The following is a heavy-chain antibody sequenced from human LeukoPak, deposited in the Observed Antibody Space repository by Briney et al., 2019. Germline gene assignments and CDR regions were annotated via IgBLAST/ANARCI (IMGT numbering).Heavy chain of an antibody. CDR1: GFTFSRYE. D-gene: IGHD1-26*01. V-gene: IGHV3-48*03. Sequence: GGSLRLSCSASGFTFSRYEMNWVRQAPGKGLEWLSYISSSGSTMYYADSVKGRITISRDNAKNSLYLQMNSLRAEDTAVYYCARVLAGATYFDYWGQGTLVTVSS. CDR2: ISSSGSTM. J-gene: IGHJ4*01. CDR3: ARVLAGATYFDY.